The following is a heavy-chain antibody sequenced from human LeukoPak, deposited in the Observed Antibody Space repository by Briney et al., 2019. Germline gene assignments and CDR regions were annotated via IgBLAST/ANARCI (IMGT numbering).Heavy chain of an antibody. CDR1: GFTFSSYW. CDR3: ARSGRGCSSTSCYLKY. J-gene: IGHJ4*02. V-gene: IGHV3-7*01. D-gene: IGHD2-2*01. Sequence: GGSLRLSCAASGFTFSSYWMSWVRQAPGKGLEWVANIKQDGSEKYYVDSVKGRFTISRDNAKNSLYLQMNSLRAEYTAVYYCARSGRGCSSTSCYLKYWGQGTLVTVSS. CDR2: IKQDGSEK.